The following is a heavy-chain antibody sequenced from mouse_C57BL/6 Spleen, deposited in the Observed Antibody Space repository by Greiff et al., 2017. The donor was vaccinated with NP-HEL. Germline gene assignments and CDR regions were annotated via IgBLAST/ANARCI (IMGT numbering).Heavy chain of an antibody. Sequence: QVQLKESGAELMKPGASVKFSCKATGYTFTGYWIEWVKQRPGHGLEWIGEIFPGGGSTNYNEKFKGKATLTADTSSNTAYMQLSSLTTEDSAISYGASSDSAARWYCDVWGTGTTVTVSS. CDR2: IFPGGGST. J-gene: IGHJ1*03. CDR3: ASSDSAARWYCDV. V-gene: IGHV1-9*01. D-gene: IGHD6-1*01. CDR1: GYTFTGYW.